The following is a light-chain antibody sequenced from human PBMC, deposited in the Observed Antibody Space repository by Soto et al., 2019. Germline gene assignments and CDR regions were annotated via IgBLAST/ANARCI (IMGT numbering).Light chain of an antibody. CDR2: WAS. CDR1: QSVLFSSNNKNY. CDR3: QQYYSTPLT. J-gene: IGKJ4*01. Sequence: DMVMTQSPDSLAVSLGERATINCKSSQSVLFSSNNKNYLAWYQQKSGQPPKLLIYWASTRESGVPDRFSGSGSGTDFTLTISSLQAEDVAAYFCQQYYSTPLTFGGGTKVDIK. V-gene: IGKV4-1*01.